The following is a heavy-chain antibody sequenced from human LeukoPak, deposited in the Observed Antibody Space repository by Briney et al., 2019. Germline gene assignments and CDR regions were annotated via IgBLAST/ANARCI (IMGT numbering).Heavy chain of an antibody. J-gene: IGHJ4*02. D-gene: IGHD2-21*02. CDR2: IDPSDSYT. Sequence: PGESLKISCKVSGYPFTNYWITWVRQMPGKGLEWMGRIDPSDSYTNYSPSFEGHVTFSTGKSINTAYLEWSSLKASDTAMYYCARAGGNFVVVTASDYWGQGTLVTVSS. CDR3: ARAGGNFVVVTASDY. V-gene: IGHV5-10-1*01. CDR1: GYPFTNYW.